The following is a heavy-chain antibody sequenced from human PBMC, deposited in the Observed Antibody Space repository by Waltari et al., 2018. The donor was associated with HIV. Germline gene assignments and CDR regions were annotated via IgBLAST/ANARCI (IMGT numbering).Heavy chain of an antibody. V-gene: IGHV7-4-1*02. J-gene: IGHJ5*02. Sequence: QVQLAQSGSELTKPGASVKDSCKASGYTFSKHPMNWVRQAPGQGLEWMGWISTDTGKPTYAQGFKGRFVFSLDASVSTAYLQINSLTPDDTAIYYCARDESGGWNWFDPWGQGTLVIVSS. CDR2: ISTDTGKP. D-gene: IGHD2-15*01. CDR3: ARDESGGWNWFDP. CDR1: GYTFSKHP.